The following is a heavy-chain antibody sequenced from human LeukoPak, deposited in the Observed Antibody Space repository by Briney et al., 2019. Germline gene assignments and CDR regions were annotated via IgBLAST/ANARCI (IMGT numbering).Heavy chain of an antibody. CDR1: GFTFSSYS. CDR2: ISSSSSYI. J-gene: IGHJ3*02. CDR3: ARDRTPYYDILTGYYDDAFDI. D-gene: IGHD3-9*01. Sequence: PGESLRLSCTASGFTFSSYSMNWVRQAPGKGLEWVSSISSSSSYIYYADSVKGRFTISRDNAKNSLYLQMNSLRAEDTAVYYCARDRTPYYDILTGYYDDAFDIWGQGTMVTVSS. V-gene: IGHV3-21*01.